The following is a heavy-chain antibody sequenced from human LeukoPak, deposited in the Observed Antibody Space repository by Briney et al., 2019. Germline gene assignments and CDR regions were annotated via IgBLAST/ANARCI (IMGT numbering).Heavy chain of an antibody. J-gene: IGHJ4*02. CDR3: AGGYSSGWPFDY. V-gene: IGHV4-59*01. Sequence: SETLSLTWTVSGGSISSYYWSWIRQPPGKGLEWIGYIYYSGSTNYNPSLKSRVTISLDTSKNQFSLKLSSVTAADTAVYYCAGGYSSGWPFDYWGQGTLVTASS. CDR2: IYYSGST. CDR1: GGSISSYY. D-gene: IGHD6-19*01.